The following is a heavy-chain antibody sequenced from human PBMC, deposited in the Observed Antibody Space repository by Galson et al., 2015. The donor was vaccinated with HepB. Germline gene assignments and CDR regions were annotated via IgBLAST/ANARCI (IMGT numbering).Heavy chain of an antibody. CDR3: ARGPEWFGELPPYYFDY. J-gene: IGHJ4*02. CDR1: GYTFTSYG. D-gene: IGHD3-10*01. Sequence: SCKASGYTFTSYGISWVRQAPGQGLEWMGWISAYNGNTNYAQKLQGRVTMTTDTSTSTAYMELRSLRSDDTAVYYCARGPEWFGELPPYYFDYWGQGTLVTVSS. V-gene: IGHV1-18*01. CDR2: ISAYNGNT.